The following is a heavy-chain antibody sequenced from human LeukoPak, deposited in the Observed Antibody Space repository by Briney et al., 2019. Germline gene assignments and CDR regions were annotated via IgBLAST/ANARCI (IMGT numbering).Heavy chain of an antibody. J-gene: IGHJ4*02. CDR3: AKGHSSGWFLIDY. D-gene: IGHD6-19*01. CDR2: ISNDGSNK. V-gene: IGHV3-30*18. CDR1: GFTFSNYG. Sequence: GGSLRLSCAASGFTFSNYGMQWVRQAPGKGLEWVAVISNDGSNKYYADSVKGRFTISRDNSMNTLYLQLISLRVEDTAVYYCAKGHSSGWFLIDYWGQGTLVTVSS.